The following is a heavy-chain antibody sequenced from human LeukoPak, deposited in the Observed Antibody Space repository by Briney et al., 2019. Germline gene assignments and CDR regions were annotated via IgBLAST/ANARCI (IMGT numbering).Heavy chain of an antibody. CDR2: IYYSGST. D-gene: IGHD6-19*01. Sequence: PSETPSLTCTVSGGSISSSSYYWGWIRQPPGKGLEWIGSIYYSGSTYYNPSLKSRVTISVDTSKNQFSLKLSSVTAADTAVYYCARPIAVAWYDAFDIWGQGTMVTVSS. J-gene: IGHJ3*02. V-gene: IGHV4-39*01. CDR3: ARPIAVAWYDAFDI. CDR1: GGSISSSSYY.